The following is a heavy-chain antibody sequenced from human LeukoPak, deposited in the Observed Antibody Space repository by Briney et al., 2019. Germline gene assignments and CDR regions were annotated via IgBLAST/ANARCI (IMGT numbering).Heavy chain of an antibody. CDR1: GYTFTSYY. Sequence: GASVKVSCKASGYTFTSYYMHWVRQAPGQGLEWMGIINPSGGSTSYAQKFQGRVTMTRDMSTSTVYMELSSLRSEDTAVYYCARETYYYDSSGYYSGFDYWGQGTLVTVSS. V-gene: IGHV1-46*01. D-gene: IGHD3-22*01. CDR2: INPSGGST. CDR3: ARETYYYDSSGYYSGFDY. J-gene: IGHJ4*02.